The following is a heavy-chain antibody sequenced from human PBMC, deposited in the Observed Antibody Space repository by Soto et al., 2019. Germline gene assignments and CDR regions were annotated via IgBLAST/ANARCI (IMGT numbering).Heavy chain of an antibody. Sequence: HPGGSLRLSCAASGFTFSSYGMHWVRQAPGKGLEWVAVIWYDGSNKYYADSVKGRFTISRDNSKNTLYLQMNSLRAEDTAVYYCARAFYRFGRYYMDVWGKGTTVTVSS. CDR1: GFTFSSYG. CDR2: IWYDGSNK. D-gene: IGHD3-10*01. CDR3: ARAFYRFGRYYMDV. J-gene: IGHJ6*03. V-gene: IGHV3-33*01.